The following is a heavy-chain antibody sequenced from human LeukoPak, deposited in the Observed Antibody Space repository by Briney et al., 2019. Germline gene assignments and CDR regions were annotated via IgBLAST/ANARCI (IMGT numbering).Heavy chain of an antibody. V-gene: IGHV4-30-2*01. CDR3: ARGSWDYGPGGWFDP. CDR2: IYHSGST. CDR1: GGSISSGGYY. J-gene: IGHJ5*02. Sequence: SETLSLTCTVSGGSISSGGYYWSWIRQPPGKGLEWIGYIYHSGSTYYNPSLKSRVTISVDRSKDQFSLKLSSVTAADTAVYYCARGSWDYGPGGWFDPWGQGTLVTASS. D-gene: IGHD4-17*01.